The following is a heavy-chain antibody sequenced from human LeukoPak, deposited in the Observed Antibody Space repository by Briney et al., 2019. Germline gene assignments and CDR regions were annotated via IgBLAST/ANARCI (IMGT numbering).Heavy chain of an antibody. CDR1: GFRFSNYA. Sequence: PGGSLRLSCAASGFRFSNYAMSWVRQAPGKGLEWVSGIGGSGSSTYYADSVKGRFTISRDNSKNTLYLQMNSLRAGDTAVYYCAKLWFGELGAVYFDYWGQGTLVTVSS. D-gene: IGHD3-10*01. CDR2: IGGSGSST. J-gene: IGHJ4*02. CDR3: AKLWFGELGAVYFDY. V-gene: IGHV3-23*01.